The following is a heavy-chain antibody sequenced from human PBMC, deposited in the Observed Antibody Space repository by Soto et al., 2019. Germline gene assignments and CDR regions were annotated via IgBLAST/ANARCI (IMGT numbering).Heavy chain of an antibody. CDR1: GFTFSSSA. J-gene: IGHJ6*02. CDR3: ASADGSGSYKGYYYYGMDV. CDR2: IDVGSGNA. Sequence: SVKVSCKTSGFTFSSSAVHWVRQARGHRLQWIGWIDVGSGNANYAQMLQERIGISRDMSTSTAYMELSSLRPEDTAVYYCASADGSGSYKGYYYYGMDVRGQGTTVTVSS. V-gene: IGHV1-58*01. D-gene: IGHD3-10*01.